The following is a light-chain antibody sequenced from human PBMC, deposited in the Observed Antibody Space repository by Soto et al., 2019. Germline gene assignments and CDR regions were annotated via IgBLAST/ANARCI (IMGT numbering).Light chain of an antibody. CDR3: QQYDSSPWT. V-gene: IGKV3-20*01. CDR2: GAS. CDR1: QSVSSSF. J-gene: IGKJ1*01. Sequence: EIVLTQSPGTLSLSPGERDTLSCRASQSVSSSFLAWYQQKPGQAPRPLIYGASSRATGIPDRFSGSGSGTDLTLTISRQEPEDFAVYYCQQYDSSPWTFGQGTKVEIK.